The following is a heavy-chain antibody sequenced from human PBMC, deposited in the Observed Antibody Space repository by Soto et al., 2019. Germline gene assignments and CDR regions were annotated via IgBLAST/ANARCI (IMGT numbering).Heavy chain of an antibody. CDR1: GGAILDSTYY. J-gene: IGHJ5*02. CDR3: ARQATGYYYGGFDP. D-gene: IGHD3-22*01. CDR2: IVYSGGT. Sequence: QLLLQESGPGLVKPSETLSLTCTVSGGAILDSTYYWAWIRQPPGKGLEWIGTIVYSGGTFYTPSLNRRVTMSVDTSKNQYSLKLTSVTAADTAVYFCARQATGYYYGGFDPWGQGTLVTVSS. V-gene: IGHV4-39*01.